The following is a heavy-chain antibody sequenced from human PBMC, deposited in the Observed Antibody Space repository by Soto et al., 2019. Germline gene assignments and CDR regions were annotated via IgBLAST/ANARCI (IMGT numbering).Heavy chain of an antibody. CDR3: ASTLGGYCSSTSCYRFGAFDI. V-gene: IGHV4-31*03. Sequence: SETQSLTCPVSGGSISSGGCYWSWIRQHPGKGLEWIGYIYYSGSTYYNPSLKSRVTISVDTSKNQFSLKLSSVTAADTAVYYCASTLGGYCSSTSCYRFGAFDIWGQGTMVTVSS. CDR1: GGSISSGGCY. CDR2: IYYSGST. D-gene: IGHD2-2*01. J-gene: IGHJ3*02.